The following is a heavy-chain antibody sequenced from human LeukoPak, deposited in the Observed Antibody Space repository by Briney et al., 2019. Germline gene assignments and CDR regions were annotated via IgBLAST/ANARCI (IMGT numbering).Heavy chain of an antibody. Sequence: GGSLRLSCAVSGFTIRKDWMSWVRQAPGQGLEWVANIKEDGSENSYADSVRGRFTIFRDNAENSVYLQMNRLRVEDTAVYYCARNRKGGNFDYWGQGTLVTLSS. CDR3: ARNRKGGNFDY. D-gene: IGHD3-16*01. V-gene: IGHV3-7*01. CDR1: GFTIRKDW. CDR2: IKEDGSEN. J-gene: IGHJ4*02.